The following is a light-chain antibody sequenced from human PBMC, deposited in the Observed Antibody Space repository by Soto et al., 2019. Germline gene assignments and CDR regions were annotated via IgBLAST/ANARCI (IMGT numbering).Light chain of an antibody. CDR1: QSVSSN. CDR2: TAS. V-gene: IGKV3-15*01. CDR3: QQYNNWPLT. Sequence: EIVMTQSPATLSVSPGERATLSCRAGQSVSSNLAWYQQIPGQPPRLLIYTASTRATGIPARFSGSGSETEFTITISSLQSEDFAVYYCQQYNNWPLTFGGGTKVEVK. J-gene: IGKJ4*01.